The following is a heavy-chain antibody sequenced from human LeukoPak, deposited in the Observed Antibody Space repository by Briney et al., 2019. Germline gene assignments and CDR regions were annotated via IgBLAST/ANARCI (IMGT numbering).Heavy chain of an antibody. J-gene: IGHJ4*02. Sequence: SETLSLTCTVSGGSISSSSYYWGWIRQPPGKGLEWIGSIYYSGSTYYNPSLKSRVTISVDTSKNQFSLKLSSVTAADTAVYYCARSERERIVLVVYAYFDYWGQGTLVTAPS. CDR3: ARSERERIVLVVYAYFDY. V-gene: IGHV4-39*01. CDR2: IYYSGST. D-gene: IGHD2-8*02. CDR1: GGSISSSSYY.